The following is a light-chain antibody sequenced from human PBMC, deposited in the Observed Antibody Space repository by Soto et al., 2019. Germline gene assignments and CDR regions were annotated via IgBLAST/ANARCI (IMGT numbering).Light chain of an antibody. CDR1: SSNIGAGYD. J-gene: IGLJ2*01. CDR2: GNT. V-gene: IGLV1-40*01. Sequence: QSVLTQPPTVTVATAQRATISYTGSSSNIGAGYDVHWYQQFPGTTPKFLIYGNTNRPSGVPDRFSASKSGTSASLDITGLQAEDEAEYFCQSYDSSLTVVFGGGTKVTVL. CDR3: QSYDSSLTVV.